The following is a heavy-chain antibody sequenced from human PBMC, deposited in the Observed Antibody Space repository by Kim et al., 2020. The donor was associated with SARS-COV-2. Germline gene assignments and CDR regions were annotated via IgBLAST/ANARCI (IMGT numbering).Heavy chain of an antibody. D-gene: IGHD3-3*01. Sequence: GGSLRLSCEASGFNFENYGMHWVRQAPGKGLEWVSGISWNSGRTGYADAVKGRFTISRDNAKNILYLEMNSLIPEDTASYYCAKVGILELFFDAFDIWGQGTMVTVSS. CDR2: ISWNSGRT. CDR1: GFNFENYG. V-gene: IGHV3-9*01. J-gene: IGHJ3*02. CDR3: AKVGILELFFDAFDI.